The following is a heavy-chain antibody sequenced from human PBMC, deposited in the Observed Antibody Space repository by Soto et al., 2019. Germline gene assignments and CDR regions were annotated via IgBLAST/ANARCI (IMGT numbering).Heavy chain of an antibody. Sequence: SETLSLTCTVSGGSISSSSYYWGWIRQPPGKGLEWIGSIYYSGSTYYNPSLKSRVTISVDTSKNQFSLKLTSVTAADTAVYYCARQGGTSGIDYWGQGTLVTVSS. CDR3: ARQGGTSGIDY. CDR2: IYYSGST. D-gene: IGHD1-26*01. V-gene: IGHV4-39*01. CDR1: GGSISSSSYY. J-gene: IGHJ4*02.